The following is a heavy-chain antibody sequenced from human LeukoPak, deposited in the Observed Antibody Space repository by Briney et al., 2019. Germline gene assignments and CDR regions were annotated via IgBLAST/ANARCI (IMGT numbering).Heavy chain of an antibody. Sequence: PSETLSLTCAVHGGSFSGYYWSWIRQPPGKGLEWIGEINHSGSTNYNPSLKSRVTISVDTSKNQFSLKLSSVTAADTAVYYCARGDYGDYGSWGQGTLVTVSS. CDR3: ARGDYGDYGS. D-gene: IGHD4-17*01. V-gene: IGHV4-34*01. CDR1: GGSFSGYY. J-gene: IGHJ5*02. CDR2: INHSGST.